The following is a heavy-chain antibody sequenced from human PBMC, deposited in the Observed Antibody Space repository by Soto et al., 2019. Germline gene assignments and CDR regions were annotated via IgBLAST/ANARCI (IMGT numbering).Heavy chain of an antibody. Sequence: SETLSHTCAVYGGSFSGYYWSWIRQPPGKGLEWIGEINHSGSTNYNPSLKSRVTISVDTSKNQFSLKLSSVTAADTAVYYCARGRYSSSWSYFDYWGQGTLVTVSS. CDR1: GGSFSGYY. D-gene: IGHD6-13*01. J-gene: IGHJ4*02. V-gene: IGHV4-34*01. CDR2: INHSGST. CDR3: ARGRYSSSWSYFDY.